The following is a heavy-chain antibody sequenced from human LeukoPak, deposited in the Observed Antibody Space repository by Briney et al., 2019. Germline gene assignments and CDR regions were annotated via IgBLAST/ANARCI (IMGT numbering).Heavy chain of an antibody. CDR1: GFTFDDYG. J-gene: IGHJ3*02. D-gene: IGHD1-7*01. CDR2: INWNGGST. CDR3: ASLGMTGTTTDAFDI. Sequence: GGSLRLSCAASGFTFDDYGMSWVRQAPVKGLEWVSGINWNGGSTGYADSVKGRFTISRDNAKNSLYLQMNSLRAEDTALYYCASLGMTGTTTDAFDICGQGTMVTVSS. V-gene: IGHV3-20*04.